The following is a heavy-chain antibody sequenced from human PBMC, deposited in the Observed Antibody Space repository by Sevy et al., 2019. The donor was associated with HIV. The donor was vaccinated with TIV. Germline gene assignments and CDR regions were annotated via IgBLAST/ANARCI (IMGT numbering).Heavy chain of an antibody. D-gene: IGHD2-21*01. CDR2: IRNKANSYTT. Sequence: GGSLRLSCAASGFTFSDYYMDWVRQAPGKGLEWVGRIRNKANSYTTACAASVKGRFTISRDDSKNSLYLQMHSLKTDDTAVYYXARVMRRILXWSLDSXXXGTLVTVSS. CDR1: GFTFSDYY. J-gene: IGHJ5*01. CDR3: ARVMRRILXWSLDS. V-gene: IGHV3-72*01.